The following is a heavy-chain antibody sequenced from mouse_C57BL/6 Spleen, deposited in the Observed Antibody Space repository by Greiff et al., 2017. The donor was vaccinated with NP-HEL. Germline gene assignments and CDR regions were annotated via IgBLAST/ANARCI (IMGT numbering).Heavy chain of an antibody. J-gene: IGHJ1*03. D-gene: IGHD1-1*01. CDR2: IYPGDGDT. Sequence: QVQLQQSGPELVKPGASVKISCKASGYAFSSPWMNWVKQRPGKGLGWIGRIYPGDGDTNYNGKFKGKATLTADKSSSTAYMQLSSLTSEDSAVYFCARAYYYGSNWYFDVWGTGTTVTVSS. V-gene: IGHV1-82*01. CDR3: ARAYYYGSNWYFDV. CDR1: GYAFSSPW.